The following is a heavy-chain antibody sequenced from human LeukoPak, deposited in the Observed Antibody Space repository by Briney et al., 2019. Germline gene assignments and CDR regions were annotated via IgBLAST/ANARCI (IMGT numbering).Heavy chain of an antibody. J-gene: IGHJ3*02. V-gene: IGHV4-59*08. CDR3: ARLRPVAGYDAFDI. CDR1: GGSISSYY. CDR2: IYYSGST. Sequence: MPSETLSLTCSVPGGSISSYYWSWIRQPPGKGLEWIGYIYYSGSTNYNPSLKSRVTMSVDTSKNQFSLKLTSVTAADTAVYYCARLRPVAGYDAFDIWGHGTMVTVSS. D-gene: IGHD6-19*01.